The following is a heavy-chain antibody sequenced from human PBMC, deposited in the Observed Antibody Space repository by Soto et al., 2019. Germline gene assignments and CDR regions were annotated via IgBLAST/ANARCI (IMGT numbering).Heavy chain of an antibody. CDR1: GGTFSSYA. V-gene: IGHV1-69*13. CDR3: ARDLPNTFYYYGMDV. D-gene: IGHD3-16*01. CDR2: IIPIFGTA. Sequence: SVKVSCKASGGTFSSYAISWVRQAPGQGLEWMGGIIPIFGTANYAQKFQGRVTITADESTSTAYMELSSLRSEDTAVYYCARDLPNTFYYYGMDVWGQGTTVTVSS. J-gene: IGHJ6*02.